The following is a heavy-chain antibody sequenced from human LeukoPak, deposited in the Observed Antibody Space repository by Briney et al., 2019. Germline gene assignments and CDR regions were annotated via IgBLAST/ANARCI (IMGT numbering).Heavy chain of an antibody. V-gene: IGHV3-21*01. J-gene: IGHJ5*02. CDR1: GFTFSSFT. D-gene: IGHD3-10*01. Sequence: GGSLRLSCAASGFTFSSFTMNWVRQAPGKGLEWVSSISSSSSYIYSADSVKGRFTISRDNARNSLYLRMNSLRAEDTAVYYCATDLIHYYASGAKTWGQGTLVTVSS. CDR3: ATDLIHYYASGAKT. CDR2: ISSSSSYI.